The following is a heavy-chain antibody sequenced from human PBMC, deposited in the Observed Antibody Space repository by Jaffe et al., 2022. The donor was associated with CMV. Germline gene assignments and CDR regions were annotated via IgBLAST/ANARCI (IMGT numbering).Heavy chain of an antibody. Sequence: EVQLVESGGGLVKPGGSLRLSCAASGFTFSSYSMNWVRQAPGKGLEWVSSISSSSSYIYYADSVKGRFTISRDNAKNSLYLQMNSLRAEDTAVYYCARVVATMVRGVINYYFDYWGQGTLVTVSS. J-gene: IGHJ4*02. CDR1: GFTFSSYS. V-gene: IGHV3-21*01. CDR3: ARVVATMVRGVINYYFDY. D-gene: IGHD3-10*01. CDR2: ISSSSSYI.